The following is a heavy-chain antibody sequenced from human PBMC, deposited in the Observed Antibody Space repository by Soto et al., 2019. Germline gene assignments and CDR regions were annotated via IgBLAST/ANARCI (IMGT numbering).Heavy chain of an antibody. D-gene: IGHD3-22*01. Sequence: GESLKISVKGSGYSFPNYWISWVRQVPGKGLEWVGRIHPSDSHTNYSPSFQGHVIISADKSISTAYLQWNSLKAPDTAIYYCARHFYDARDYRGEAYWGLGTPVTVSS. CDR2: IHPSDSHT. CDR1: GYSFPNYW. V-gene: IGHV5-10-1*01. CDR3: ARHFYDARDYRGEAY. J-gene: IGHJ4*02.